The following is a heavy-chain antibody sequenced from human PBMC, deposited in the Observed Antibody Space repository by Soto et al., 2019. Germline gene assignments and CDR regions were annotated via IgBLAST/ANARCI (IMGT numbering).Heavy chain of an antibody. CDR1: GASLSDNY. J-gene: IGHJ5*02. V-gene: IGHV4-34*01. Sequence: PSETLSLTCAVYGASLSDNYCNWLRQPPGKGLEWIGEINHSGNTNYNPSLRSRVTISIDTSKNQLSLNLRSVSAADTAVYYCARGRGEFDDWAQGTPLTVFS. D-gene: IGHD2-21*01. CDR3: ARGRGEFDD. CDR2: INHSGNT.